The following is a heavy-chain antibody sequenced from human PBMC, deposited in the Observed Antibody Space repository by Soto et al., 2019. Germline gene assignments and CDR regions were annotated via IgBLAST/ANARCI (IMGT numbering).Heavy chain of an antibody. CDR2: TYYSGST. J-gene: IGHJ5*02. CDR1: GGSISSSSYY. CDR3: AKHVFRFLELMNWFDP. V-gene: IGHV4-39*01. D-gene: IGHD3-3*01. Sequence: SETLSLTCTVSGGSISSSSYYWAWIRQPPGKGLEWIGSTYYSGSTYYNPSLKSRVTISVDTSKNQFPLKLSSVTAADTAVYYCAKHVFRFLELMNWFDPWGQGTLVTVST.